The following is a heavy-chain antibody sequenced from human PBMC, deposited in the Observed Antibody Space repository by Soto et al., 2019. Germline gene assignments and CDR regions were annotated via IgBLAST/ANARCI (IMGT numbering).Heavy chain of an antibody. CDR3: AKDILAAKTRGPYYYGMDV. D-gene: IGHD6-13*01. V-gene: IGHV3-48*01. J-gene: IGHJ6*02. Sequence: GGSLRLSCAASGFTFSTYSMNWVRQAPGKGLEWVSYISSSSSTIFYTDSVKGRFTVSRDNAKNSLYLQMNSLRAEDTALYYCAKDILAAKTRGPYYYGMDVWGQGTTVTVSS. CDR1: GFTFSTYS. CDR2: ISSSSSTI.